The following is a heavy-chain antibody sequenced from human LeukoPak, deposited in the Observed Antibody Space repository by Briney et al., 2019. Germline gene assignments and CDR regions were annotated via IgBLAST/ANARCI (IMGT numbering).Heavy chain of an antibody. CDR2: IKSNTDGGTT. CDR1: GFTFSNAW. V-gene: IGHV3-15*01. CDR3: TTDLPDGALELY. Sequence: KPGGSLRLSCAASGFTFSNAWMSWVRQAPGKGLEGVGRIKSNTDGGTTDYAAPVKGRFTISRDDSKNTLYLQMNSLKTEDTAVYYCTTDLPDGALELYWGQGTLVTVSS. D-gene: IGHD1-14*01. J-gene: IGHJ4*02.